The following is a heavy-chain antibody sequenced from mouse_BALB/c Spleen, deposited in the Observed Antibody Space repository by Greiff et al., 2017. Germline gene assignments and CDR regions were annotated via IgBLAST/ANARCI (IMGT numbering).Heavy chain of an antibody. J-gene: IGHJ4*01. D-gene: IGHD1-2*01. CDR2: ISNGGGST. CDR1: GFTFSSYT. CDR3: ARLTTATYAMDY. Sequence: EVLLVESGGGLVQPGGSLKLSCAASGFTFSSYTMSWVRQTPEKRLEWVAYISNGGGSTYYPATVKGRFTISRDNAKNTLYLQMSSLKSEDTAMYYCARLTTATYAMDYWGQGTSVTVSA. V-gene: IGHV5-12-2*01.